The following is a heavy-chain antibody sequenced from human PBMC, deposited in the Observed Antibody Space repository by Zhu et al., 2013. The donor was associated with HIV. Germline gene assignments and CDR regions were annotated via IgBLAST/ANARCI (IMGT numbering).Heavy chain of an antibody. J-gene: IGHJ5*02. CDR1: GGSFSGYY. V-gene: IGHV4-34*01. Sequence: QVQLQQWGAGLLKPSETLSLTCAVYGGSFSGYYWSWIRQPPGKGLEWIGEINHSGSTNYNPSLKSRVTISVDTSKNQFSLKLSSVTAADTAVYYCARGRRGRNWFDPWGQGTLVTVSS. D-gene: IGHD3-16*01. CDR2: INHSGST. CDR3: ARGRRGRNWFDP.